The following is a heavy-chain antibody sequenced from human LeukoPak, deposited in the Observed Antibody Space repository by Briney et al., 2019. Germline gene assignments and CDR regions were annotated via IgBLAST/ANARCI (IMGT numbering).Heavy chain of an antibody. CDR2: IYYGGST. J-gene: IGHJ6*02. CDR1: GGSISSYY. V-gene: IGHV4-59*01. Sequence: SETLSLTCTGSGGSISSYYWSWIRQPPGKGLEWIGYIYYGGSTNYNPSLKSRVTISVDTSKNQFSLKLSSVTAADTAVYYCARVPPIGYGMDVWGQGTTVTVSS. D-gene: IGHD1-26*01. CDR3: ARVPPIGYGMDV.